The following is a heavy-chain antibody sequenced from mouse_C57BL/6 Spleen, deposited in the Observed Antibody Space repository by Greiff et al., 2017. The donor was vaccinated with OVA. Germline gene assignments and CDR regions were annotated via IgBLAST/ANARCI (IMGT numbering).Heavy chain of an antibody. J-gene: IGHJ2*01. CDR1: GFTFSSYG. V-gene: IGHV5-6*02. CDR2: ISSGGSYT. D-gene: IGHD2-12*01. CDR3: ASYDAYFDY. Sequence: EVMLVESGGDLVKPGGSLKLSCAASGFTFSSYGMSWVRQTPDKRLEWVATISSGGSYTYYPDSVKGRFTISRDNAKNTLYLQMSSLKSEDTAMYYCASYDAYFDYWGQGTTLTVSS.